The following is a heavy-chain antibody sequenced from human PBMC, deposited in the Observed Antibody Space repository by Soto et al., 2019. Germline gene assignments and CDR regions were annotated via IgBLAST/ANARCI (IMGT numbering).Heavy chain of an antibody. V-gene: IGHV3-30-3*01. CDR2: ISHDGINK. CDR3: ARDMYSSDYFVKWFEP. Sequence: QVRLVESGGGVVQPGRSLRLSCTASGFSFSSYAMYWFRQPPGKGLEWVAVISHDGINKHYADAVKGRVTVSRDNSTHSLDLQVNRLTGEKTAMYYCARDMYSSDYFVKWFEPWGQGTLVTVSS. J-gene: IGHJ5*02. CDR1: GFSFSSYA. D-gene: IGHD6-19*01.